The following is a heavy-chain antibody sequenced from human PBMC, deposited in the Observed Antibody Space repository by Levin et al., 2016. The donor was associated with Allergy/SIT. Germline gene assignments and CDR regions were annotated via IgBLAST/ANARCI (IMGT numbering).Heavy chain of an antibody. V-gene: IGHV4-34*01. CDR2: INHSGST. J-gene: IGHJ5*02. Sequence: WIRQPPGKGLEWIGEINHSGSTNYNPSLKSRVTISVDTSKNQFSLKLSSVTAADTAVYYCARGRPLDSSGSSWFDPWGQGTLVTVSS. D-gene: IGHD3-22*01. CDR3: ARGRPLDSSGSSWFDP.